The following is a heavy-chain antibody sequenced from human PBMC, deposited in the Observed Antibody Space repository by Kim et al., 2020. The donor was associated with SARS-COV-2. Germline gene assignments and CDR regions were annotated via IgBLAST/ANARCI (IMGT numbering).Heavy chain of an antibody. CDR3: ARAPIDY. V-gene: IGHV3-21*01. J-gene: IGHJ4*02. CDR2: SSSYI. Sequence: SSSYIYYADSVKGRFTISRDNAKNSLYLQMNSLRAEDTAVYYCARAPIDYWGQGTLVTVSS.